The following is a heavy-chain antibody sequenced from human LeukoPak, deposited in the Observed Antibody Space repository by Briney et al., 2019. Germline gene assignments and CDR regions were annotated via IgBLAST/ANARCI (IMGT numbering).Heavy chain of an antibody. D-gene: IGHD3-16*01. V-gene: IGHV3-48*04. CDR1: GFTFSSYS. CDR3: ASGGDYVWGSFDY. CDR2: ISSSSSTI. Sequence: GGSLRLSCAASGFTFSSYSVNWVRQAPGKGREWVSYISSSSSTIYYADSVKGRFTISRDNAKNSLYLQMNSLRAEDTPVYYCASGGDYVWGSFDYWGQGTLVTVSS. J-gene: IGHJ4*02.